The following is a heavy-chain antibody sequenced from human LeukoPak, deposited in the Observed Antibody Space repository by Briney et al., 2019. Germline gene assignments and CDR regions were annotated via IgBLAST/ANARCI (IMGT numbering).Heavy chain of an antibody. V-gene: IGHV3-30-3*01. Sequence: GTSLRLSCAVSGFAFSSLAMHWVRQAPGKGLEWVAFISYDGNNQYYADSVKGRLTISRDNSKNTLYLQMNSLRAEDTAVYYCAREGPRGNSQFDYWGQGTLVTVSS. CDR3: AREGPRGNSQFDY. J-gene: IGHJ4*02. D-gene: IGHD2/OR15-2a*01. CDR2: ISYDGNNQ. CDR1: GFAFSSLA.